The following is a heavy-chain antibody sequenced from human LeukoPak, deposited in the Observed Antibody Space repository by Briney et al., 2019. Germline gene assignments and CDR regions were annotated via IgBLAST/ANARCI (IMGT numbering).Heavy chain of an antibody. V-gene: IGHV1-2*02. Sequence: ASVKVSCKASGYTFTGYYMHWVRQAPGQGLGWMGWINPNSGVTNYAQKFQGRVTMTRDTSISTAYMELGRLRSDDTAVYYCARGPELPEYYFDYWGHGTLVTVSS. CDR3: ARGPELPEYYFDY. D-gene: IGHD1-7*01. J-gene: IGHJ4*01. CDR2: INPNSGVT. CDR1: GYTFTGYY.